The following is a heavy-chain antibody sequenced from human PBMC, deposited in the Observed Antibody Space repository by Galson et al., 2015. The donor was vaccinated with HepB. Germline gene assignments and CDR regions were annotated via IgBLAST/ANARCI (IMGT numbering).Heavy chain of an antibody. CDR2: ISWNSGSI. V-gene: IGHV3-9*01. CDR1: GFTFDDYA. D-gene: IGHD6-13*01. J-gene: IGHJ6*03. CDR3: AKEWKYSSSWLRRWGGHYMDV. Sequence: SLRLSCAASGFTFDDYAMHWVRQAPGKGLEWVSGISWNSGSIGYADSVKGRFTISRDNAKNSLYLQMNSLRAEDTALYYCAKEWKYSSSWLRRWGGHYMDVWGKGTTVTVSS.